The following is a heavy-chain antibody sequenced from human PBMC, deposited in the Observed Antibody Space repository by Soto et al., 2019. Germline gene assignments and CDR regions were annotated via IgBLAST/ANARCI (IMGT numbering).Heavy chain of an antibody. Sequence: GGSLRLSCAASGFTFRSYAMSWVRQAPGKGLEWVSAISGNGGTTYYADSVKGRFTISRDNSKNTVYLQMNSLRAEDTAIYYCAKVQGNYDSSGYAHYYYYYGVDVWGQGTTVTVSS. CDR1: GFTFRSYA. CDR3: AKVQGNYDSSGYAHYYYYYGVDV. CDR2: ISGNGGTT. D-gene: IGHD3-22*01. V-gene: IGHV3-23*01. J-gene: IGHJ6*02.